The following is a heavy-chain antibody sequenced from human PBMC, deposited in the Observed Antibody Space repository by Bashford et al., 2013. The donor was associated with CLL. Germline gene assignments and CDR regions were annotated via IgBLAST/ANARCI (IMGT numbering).Heavy chain of an antibody. Sequence: SSETLSLTCTVSSGSLSNYYWSWIRQPPGKRPEWIGYVYYSGSTNYNPSLKSRATLSVDTSKNQFSLKLNSLTAADTAVYYCGRGAGKLDVWGTGTTVTVSS. D-gene: IGHD4-23*01. J-gene: IGHJ6*04. CDR2: VYYSGST. CDR1: SGSLSNYY. CDR3: GRGAGKLDV. V-gene: IGHV4-59*01.